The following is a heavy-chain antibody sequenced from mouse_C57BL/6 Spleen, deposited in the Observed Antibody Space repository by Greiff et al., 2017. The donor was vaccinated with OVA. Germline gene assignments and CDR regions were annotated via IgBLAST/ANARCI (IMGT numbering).Heavy chain of an antibody. V-gene: IGHV1-80*01. CDR2: IYPGDGDT. J-gene: IGHJ1*03. CDR3: ARREIPSGYFDV. CDR1: GYAFSSYW. Sequence: VQLQQSGAELVKPGASVKISCKASGYAFSSYWMNWVKQRPGKGLEWIGQIYPGDGDTNSNGKFKGKATLTADKSSSTAYMQLSSLTSEDSAVYFCARREIPSGYFDVWGTGTTVTVSS.